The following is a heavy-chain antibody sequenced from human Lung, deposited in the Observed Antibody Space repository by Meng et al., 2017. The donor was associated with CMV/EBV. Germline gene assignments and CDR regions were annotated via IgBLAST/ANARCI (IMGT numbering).Heavy chain of an antibody. V-gene: IGHV4-31*03. CDR1: GDSISTDYYH. CDR3: ARYTPRYPRVLNF. J-gene: IGHJ3*01. CDR2: IYYTGAT. D-gene: IGHD2-15*01. Sequence: SETLSLTCTVSGDSISTDYYHWTWIRQHPGKGLEWTSHIYYTGATYYNPSLKSRITISADTSKTHLTLRMTSVTAADTALYYCARYTPRYPRVLNFWGQGTMVTVSS.